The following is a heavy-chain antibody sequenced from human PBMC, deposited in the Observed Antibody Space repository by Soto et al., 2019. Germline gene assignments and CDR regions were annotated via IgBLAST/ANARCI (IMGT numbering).Heavy chain of an antibody. Sequence: PSETLSLTCTVSGGSISSSSYYWGWIRQPPGKGLEWIGYIYYSGSTNYNPSLKSRVTISVDTSKNQFSLKLSSVTAADTAVYYCARDLAAAGNFDYWGQGTLVTVSS. D-gene: IGHD6-13*01. CDR3: ARDLAAAGNFDY. CDR2: IYYSGST. V-gene: IGHV4-61*01. CDR1: GGSISSSSYY. J-gene: IGHJ4*02.